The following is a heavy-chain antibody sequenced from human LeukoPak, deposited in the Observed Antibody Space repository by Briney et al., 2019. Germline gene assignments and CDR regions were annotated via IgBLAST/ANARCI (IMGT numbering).Heavy chain of an antibody. D-gene: IGHD1-26*01. CDR2: IYYSGST. CDR3: ARYTRGRNGMDV. J-gene: IGHJ6*02. Sequence: SETLSLTCTVSGGSISSYYWSWIRQPPGKGLEWIGYIYYSGSTNYNPSLKSRDTISVDTTKNQFSLKLSSVTAADTAVYYCARYTRGRNGMDVWGQGTTVTVSS. V-gene: IGHV4-59*08. CDR1: GGSISSYY.